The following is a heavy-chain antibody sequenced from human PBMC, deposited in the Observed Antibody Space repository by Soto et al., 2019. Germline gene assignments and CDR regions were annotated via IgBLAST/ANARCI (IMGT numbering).Heavy chain of an antibody. Sequence: PGGSRRLSCAASGFTVSSNCMSGVRQAPGKGLEWVSVIYSGGSTYYADSVKGRFTISRDNSKNTLYLQMNSLRAEDTAVYYCAYSSSYNFDYWGQGTLVTVSS. D-gene: IGHD6-6*01. V-gene: IGHV3-53*01. CDR2: IYSGGST. J-gene: IGHJ4*02. CDR1: GFTVSSNC. CDR3: AYSSSYNFDY.